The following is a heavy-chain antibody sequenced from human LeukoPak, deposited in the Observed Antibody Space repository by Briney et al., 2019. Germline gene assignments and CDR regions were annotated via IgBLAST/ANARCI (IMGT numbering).Heavy chain of an antibody. CDR3: ARDYSGQWEQLTGWWIDP. CDR1: GYTFGTHW. Sequence: GASVKISCKPSGYTFGTHWMHWVRQAPGQGLERMAIINPSGDFRSYAQKLQGRVTVTRDMSTRTVYMELSDLRPEDTALYYCARDYSGQWEQLTGWWIDPWGQGTLVIVSS. D-gene: IGHD1-26*01. J-gene: IGHJ5*02. CDR2: INPSGDFR. V-gene: IGHV1-46*01.